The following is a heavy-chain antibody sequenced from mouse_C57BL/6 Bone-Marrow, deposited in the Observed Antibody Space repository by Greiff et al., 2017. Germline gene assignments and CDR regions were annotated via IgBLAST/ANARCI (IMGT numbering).Heavy chain of an antibody. D-gene: IGHD1-1*01. CDR1: GYTFTSYW. CDR2: IYPGSGST. CDR3: VREGYYYGSRNAMDY. Sequence: QVQLKQPGAELVKPGASVKMSCKASGYTFTSYWITWVKQRPGQGLEWIGDIYPGSGSTNYNEKFKSKATLTVDTSSSTAYMQLSSLTSEDSAVYYCVREGYYYGSRNAMDYWGQGTSVTVSS. V-gene: IGHV1-55*01. J-gene: IGHJ4*01.